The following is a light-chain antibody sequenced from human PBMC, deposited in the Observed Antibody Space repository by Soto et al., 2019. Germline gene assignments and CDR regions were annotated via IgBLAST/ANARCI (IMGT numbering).Light chain of an antibody. V-gene: IGLV2-14*03. CDR3: SSYTSSSTRV. CDR1: SSDVGAYDF. J-gene: IGLJ1*01. CDR2: EAS. Sequence: QSVLTEPASVSGSPGQSITFPCTGTSSDVGAYDFVSWYQQHPDKAPKLMIYEASNRPSGVSNRFSGSKSVDTATLTISGLQAEDEADYYCSSYTSSSTRVFGTGTKVTVL.